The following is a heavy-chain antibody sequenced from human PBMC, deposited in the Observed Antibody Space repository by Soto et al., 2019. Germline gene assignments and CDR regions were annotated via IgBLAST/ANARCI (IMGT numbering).Heavy chain of an antibody. J-gene: IGHJ6*02. D-gene: IGHD6-13*01. CDR1: GFTFSSYW. CDR3: ARGAAATRNAMDV. CDR2: LNSDGSST. V-gene: IGHV3-74*01. Sequence: GGSLRLSCAASGFTFSSYWMHWVRQAPGKGPVWVSRLNSDGSSTNYADSVKGRFTISRDNAKNTLYLQMNSLRAEDTAVYFCARGAAATRNAMDVWGQGTTVTVSS.